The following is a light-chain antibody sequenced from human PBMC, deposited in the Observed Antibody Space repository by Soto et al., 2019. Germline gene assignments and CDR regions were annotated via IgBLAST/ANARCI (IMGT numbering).Light chain of an antibody. CDR2: WAS. CDR3: QQYYSIPYT. V-gene: IGKV4-1*01. J-gene: IGKJ2*01. Sequence: DIVMTQSPDSLAVSLGERATINCKSSQSVLYSSNNKNYLGWYQQKPGQSPNLLIYWASTRESGVSDRFSGSGSGTEFTLTISSLQAEEVAVYYCQQYYSIPYTFGQGTKLEIK. CDR1: QSVLYSSNNKNY.